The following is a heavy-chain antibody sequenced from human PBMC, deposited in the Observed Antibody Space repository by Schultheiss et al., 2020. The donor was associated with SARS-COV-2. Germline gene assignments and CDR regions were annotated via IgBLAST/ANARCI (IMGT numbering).Heavy chain of an antibody. CDR3: ASSEYSYGHFDY. V-gene: IGHV3-33*01. D-gene: IGHD5-18*01. J-gene: IGHJ4*02. CDR1: GFTFSSYG. Sequence: GGSLRLSCAASGFTFSSYGMHWVRQAPGKGLEWVAVIWYDGSNKYYADSVKGRFTISRDNSKNTLYLQMNSLRAEDTAVYYCASSEYSYGHFDYWGQGTLVTVSS. CDR2: IWYDGSNK.